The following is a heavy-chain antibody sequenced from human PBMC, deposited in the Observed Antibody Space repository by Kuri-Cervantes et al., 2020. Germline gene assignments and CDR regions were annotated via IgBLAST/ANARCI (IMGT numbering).Heavy chain of an antibody. D-gene: IGHD6-25*01. CDR3: AGGGFSHGFDI. CDR2: IKWNGENT. CDR1: GFIFDDYG. V-gene: IGHV3-9*01. J-gene: IGHJ3*02. Sequence: SLKISCVASGFIFDDYGMHWVRQGPGKGLEWVAGIKWNGENTGYADSVKGRFTISRDNAKNTLFLQMNSLRADDTAIYFCAGGGFSHGFDIWGHGTMVTVSS.